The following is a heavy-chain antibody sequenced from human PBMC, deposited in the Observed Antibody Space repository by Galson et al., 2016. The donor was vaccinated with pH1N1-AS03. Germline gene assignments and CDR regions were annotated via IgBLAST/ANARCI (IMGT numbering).Heavy chain of an antibody. CDR3: VRTWLTNSFDF. J-gene: IGHJ3*01. D-gene: IGHD6-13*01. V-gene: IGHV3-48*03. CDR1: GLTFRSNG. Sequence: SLRLSCAASGLTFRSNGMSWVRPARGKGLEWVAFVNTRGDTIHYADSLTGRFTISRDNAKNGLYLQMNSLRAEDSGLYYCVRTWLTNSFDFWGQGTLVTVSS. CDR2: VNTRGDTI.